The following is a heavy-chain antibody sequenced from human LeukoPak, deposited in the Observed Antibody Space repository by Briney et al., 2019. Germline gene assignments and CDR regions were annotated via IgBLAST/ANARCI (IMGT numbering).Heavy chain of an antibody. CDR2: IYTSGST. CDR1: GGSISSYY. D-gene: IGHD2-2*01. CDR3: AREPKYCSSTSCYAASFDY. J-gene: IGHJ4*02. Sequence: SETLSLTCTVSGGSISSYYWSWIRQPAGKGLEWIGRIYTSGSTNYNPPLKSRVTMSVDTSKNQFSLKLSSVTAADTAVYYCAREPKYCSSTSCYAASFDYWGQGTLVTVSS. V-gene: IGHV4-4*07.